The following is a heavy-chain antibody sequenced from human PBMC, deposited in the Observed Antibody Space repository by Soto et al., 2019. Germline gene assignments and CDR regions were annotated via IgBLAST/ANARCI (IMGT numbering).Heavy chain of an antibody. D-gene: IGHD1-1*01. V-gene: IGHV3-11*03. CDR1: EFIFRDYY. J-gene: IGHJ6*02. CDR2: ISASGNYT. CDR3: ARITWKRDPTRKKDYFYGMDV. Sequence: GGSLRLSCAASEFIFRDYYMSWIRQAPGKGLEWVSYISASGNYTKYADSVKGRFTVSRDNAKRSLYLHMNSLRAEDTAMYYCARITWKRDPTRKKDYFYGMDVWGQGTTVTVSS.